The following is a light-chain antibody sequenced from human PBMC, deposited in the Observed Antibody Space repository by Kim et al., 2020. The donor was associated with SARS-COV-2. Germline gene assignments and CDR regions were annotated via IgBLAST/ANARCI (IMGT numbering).Light chain of an antibody. V-gene: IGLV3-19*01. CDR3: NSRESSANHWM. CDR2: GKN. CDR1: SLRSYY. J-gene: IGLJ3*02. Sequence: ALGQTVSITCKGDSLRSYYASWYQQRPGQAPVLVFYGKNNRPSGIPDRFSGSYSGNTASLTITAAQAEDEADYYCNSRESSANHWMFGGGTQLTVL.